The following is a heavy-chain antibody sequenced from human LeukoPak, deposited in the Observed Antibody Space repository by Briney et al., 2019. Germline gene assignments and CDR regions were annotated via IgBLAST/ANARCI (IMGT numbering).Heavy chain of an antibody. J-gene: IGHJ4*02. CDR1: GFTFSDYY. Sequence: GGSLRLSCAASGFTFSDYYMSWIRQAPGKGLEWVSYISSSGSTIYYADSVKGRFTISRDNSKNTLYLQMNSLRAEDTAVYYCTTRFRGFGELLSDYWGQGTLVTVSS. D-gene: IGHD3-10*01. CDR3: TTRFRGFGELLSDY. CDR2: ISSSGSTI. V-gene: IGHV3-11*04.